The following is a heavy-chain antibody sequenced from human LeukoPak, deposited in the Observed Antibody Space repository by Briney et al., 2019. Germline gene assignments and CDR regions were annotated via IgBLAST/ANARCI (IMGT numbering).Heavy chain of an antibody. Sequence: GGSLRLSCAASGFTFSSYAMSRVRQAPGKGLEWVSAISGSGGSTYYADSVKGRFTISRDNSKNTLYLQMNSLRAEDTAVYYCAKGIAVAGTRGYYFDYWGQGTLVTVSS. CDR3: AKGIAVAGTRGYYFDY. V-gene: IGHV3-23*01. D-gene: IGHD6-19*01. CDR2: ISGSGGST. J-gene: IGHJ4*02. CDR1: GFTFSSYA.